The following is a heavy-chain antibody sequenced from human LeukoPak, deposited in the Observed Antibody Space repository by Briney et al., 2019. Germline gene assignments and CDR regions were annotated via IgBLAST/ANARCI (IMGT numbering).Heavy chain of an antibody. V-gene: IGHV4-4*07. CDR2: IYTSGST. CDR1: GGSINSYY. D-gene: IGHD2-2*01. Sequence: SETLSLTCTVSGGSINSYYWGWIRQPAGKGLEWISRIYTSGSTNYNPSLKSRVTMSVDTSKNQFSLKLNSVTAADTAVYYCARGTEQFICSATSCLFDYWGQGTLVTVSS. J-gene: IGHJ4*02. CDR3: ARGTEQFICSATSCLFDY.